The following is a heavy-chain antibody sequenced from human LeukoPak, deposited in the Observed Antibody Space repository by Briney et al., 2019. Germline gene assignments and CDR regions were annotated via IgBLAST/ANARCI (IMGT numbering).Heavy chain of an antibody. CDR2: INSDGSST. V-gene: IGHV3-74*01. CDR3: ARDRGSYYDY. J-gene: IGHJ4*02. CDR1: GFTFDDYA. D-gene: IGHD1-26*01. Sequence: GGSLRLSCAASGFTFDDYAMHWVRQAPGKGLEWVSRINSDGSSTSYADSVKGRFTISRDNAKNTLYLQMNSLRAEDTAVYYCARDRGSYYDYWGQGTLVTVSS.